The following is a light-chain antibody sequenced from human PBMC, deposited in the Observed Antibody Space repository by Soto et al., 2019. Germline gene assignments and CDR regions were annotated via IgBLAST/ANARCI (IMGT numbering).Light chain of an antibody. CDR1: QSISSW. Sequence: DIQMTQSPSTLSASVGDRVTITCRASQSISSWLAWYQQKPGKAPKLLIYKASNLVNGVPSRFSGSRSGTEFTLTISNLQPDDFATYYCQQYNCYRTFGQGTKVEIK. V-gene: IGKV1-5*03. CDR3: QQYNCYRT. CDR2: KAS. J-gene: IGKJ1*01.